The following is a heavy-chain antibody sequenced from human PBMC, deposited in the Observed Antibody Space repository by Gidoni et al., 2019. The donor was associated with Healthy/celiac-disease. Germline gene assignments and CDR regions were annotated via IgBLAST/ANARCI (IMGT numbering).Heavy chain of an antibody. V-gene: IGHV3-33*01. J-gene: IGHJ4*02. CDR2: IWYDGSNK. D-gene: IGHD4-17*01. CDR1: GFTFSSYG. CDR3: ARGDYGDYYYFDY. Sequence: QVQLVESGGGVVQPGRSLRLSCAASGFTFSSYGLHWVRQAPGKGLEWVAVIWYDGSNKYYADSVKGRFTISRDNSKNTLYLQMNSLRAEDTAVYYCARGDYGDYYYFDYWGQGTLVTVSS.